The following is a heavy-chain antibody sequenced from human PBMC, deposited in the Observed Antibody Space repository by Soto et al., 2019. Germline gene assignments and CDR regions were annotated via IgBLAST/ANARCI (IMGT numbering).Heavy chain of an antibody. CDR2: IYYSGST. J-gene: IGHJ6*02. V-gene: IGHV4-61*01. CDR3: ARDRDYYDSSGYYGMDV. CDR1: GGSVSSGSYY. Sequence: QVQLQESGPGLVKPSETLSLTCTVSGGSVSSGSYYWSWIRQPPGKGLEWIGYIYYSGSTNYNPSLKSRVTISVDTSKNQFSLKLSSVTAADTAVYYCARDRDYYDSSGYYGMDVWGQGTTVTVSS. D-gene: IGHD3-22*01.